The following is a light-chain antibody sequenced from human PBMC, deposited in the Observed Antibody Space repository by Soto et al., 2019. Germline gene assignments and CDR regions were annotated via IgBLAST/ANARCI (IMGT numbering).Light chain of an antibody. CDR2: GNN. J-gene: IGLJ1*01. CDR3: ATWDDSLDVHV. V-gene: IGLV1-44*01. CDR1: SSNIGINT. Sequence: ESGTPGQTITISCSGGSSNIGINTVNWYEHLPGTAPRLLIYGNNQRPSGVPDRFSGSKSGTSASLAISGLQSEDEGHYYCATWDDSLDVHVFGTGTKVTVL.